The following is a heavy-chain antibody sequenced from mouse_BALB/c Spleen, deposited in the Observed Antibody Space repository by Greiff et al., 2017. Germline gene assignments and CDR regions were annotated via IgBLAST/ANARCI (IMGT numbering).Heavy chain of an antibody. J-gene: IGHJ3*01. CDR2: IYPGDGDT. D-gene: IGHD1-2*01. CDR3: ARGDYGPFAY. CDR1: GYTFTSYW. V-gene: IGHV1-80*01. Sequence: QVQLQQSGAELAKPGASVKMSCKASGYTFTSYWMHWVKQRPGQGLEWIGQIYPGDGDTNYNGKFKGKATLTADKSSSTAYMQLSSLTSEDSAVYFCARGDYGPFAYWGQGTLVTVSA.